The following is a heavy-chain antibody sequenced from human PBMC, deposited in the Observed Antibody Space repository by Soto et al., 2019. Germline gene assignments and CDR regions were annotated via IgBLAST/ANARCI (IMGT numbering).Heavy chain of an antibody. CDR3: ARTRATYYYDSSGYYETGYFDY. CDR2: IYYSGST. J-gene: IGHJ4*02. Sequence: QVQLQESGPGLVKPSQTLSLTCTVSGGSISSGGYYWSWIRQHPGKGLEWIGYIYYSGSTYYNPSLKSRVTISVDTSKNQFSLKLSSVTAADTAVYYCARTRATYYYDSSGYYETGYFDYWGQGTLVTVSS. V-gene: IGHV4-31*03. CDR1: GGSISSGGYY. D-gene: IGHD3-22*01.